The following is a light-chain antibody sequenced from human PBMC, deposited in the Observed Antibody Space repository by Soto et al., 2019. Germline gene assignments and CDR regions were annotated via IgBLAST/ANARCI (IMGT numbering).Light chain of an antibody. V-gene: IGKV3-15*01. CDR2: GAS. J-gene: IGKJ1*01. Sequence: EIVMTQSPATLSVSPGERATLSCRASQSVSSNLAWYQQKPGQAPRLLIYGASTRATGIPARFSGSGSGTEFTLTISSLQSEDFATYYCQQSYFTPTWTFGQGTKVEIK. CDR3: QQSYFTPTWT. CDR1: QSVSSN.